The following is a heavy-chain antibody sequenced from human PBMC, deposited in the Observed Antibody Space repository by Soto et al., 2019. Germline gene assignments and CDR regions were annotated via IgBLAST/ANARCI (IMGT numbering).Heavy chain of an antibody. V-gene: IGHV1-3*04. CDR2: INTGNGNT. J-gene: IGHJ4*02. CDR1: GYTFTSYA. D-gene: IGHD6-13*01. CDR3: TRNSGIPVGGSFYFDC. Sequence: GASVKVSCKASGYTFTSYAMHWVRQAPGQSLEWMGWINTGNGNTRYSQQFQDRLTISRDTSATTAFMELSSLTSEDTAVYYCTRNSGIPVGGSFYFDCWGQGTLVTVSS.